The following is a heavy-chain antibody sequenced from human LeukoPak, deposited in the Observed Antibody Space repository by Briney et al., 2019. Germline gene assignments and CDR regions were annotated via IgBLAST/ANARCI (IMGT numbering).Heavy chain of an antibody. CDR1: GGSISSYY. J-gene: IGHJ5*02. V-gene: IGHV4-59*01. CDR2: IYYSGST. D-gene: IGHD6-13*01. CDR3: ARHRRKFDFIAAAGTDNNWFDP. Sequence: SETLSLTCTVSGGSISSYYWSWIRQPPGKGLEWIGYIYYSGSTNYNPSLKSRVTISVDTSKNQFSLKLSSVTAADTAVYYCARHRRKFDFIAAAGTDNNWFDPWGQGTLVTVSS.